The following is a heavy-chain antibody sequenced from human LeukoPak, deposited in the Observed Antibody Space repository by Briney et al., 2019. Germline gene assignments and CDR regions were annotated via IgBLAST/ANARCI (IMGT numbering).Heavy chain of an antibody. J-gene: IGHJ4*02. Sequence: GESLKISCKGSGYSFTSYWIGWVRQMPGKGLEWMGIIYPGDSDTRYSPPFQGQVTISADKSISTAYLQWSSLKASDTAMYYCAIPDSSSFYDILPGYQRYWGQGTLVTVSS. CDR1: GYSFTSYW. CDR2: IYPGDSDT. D-gene: IGHD3-9*01. V-gene: IGHV5-51*01. CDR3: AIPDSSSFYDILPGYQRY.